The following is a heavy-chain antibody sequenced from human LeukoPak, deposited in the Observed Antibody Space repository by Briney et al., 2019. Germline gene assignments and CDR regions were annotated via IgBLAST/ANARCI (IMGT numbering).Heavy chain of an antibody. J-gene: IGHJ4*02. D-gene: IGHD3-22*01. V-gene: IGHV3-7*01. CDR3: ARGGGHDSSSYYPSDY. CDR1: GFTFSSYW. CDR2: IKQDGSEK. Sequence: GGSLRLSCAASGFTFSSYWMSWVRQAPGKGLEWVANIKQDGSEKYYVDSVKGRFTISRDNAKNSLYLQMNSLRAEDTAVYYCARGGGHDSSSYYPSDYWGQGALVTVSS.